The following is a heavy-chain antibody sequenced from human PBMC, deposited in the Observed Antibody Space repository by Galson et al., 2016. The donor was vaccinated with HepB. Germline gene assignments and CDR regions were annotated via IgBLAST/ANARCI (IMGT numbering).Heavy chain of an antibody. D-gene: IGHD3-10*01. CDR2: ISYDGSKK. Sequence: SLRLSCAVSGSTFSSYGMHWVRQAPGKGLEWVAVISYDGSKKYYADSVKGRFTISRDNSKNTLFVQMNSLRAEDTAVYYCAKDAYYYASGGFYGMDAWGRGTTVTVSS. CDR3: AKDAYYYASGGFYGMDA. J-gene: IGHJ6*02. CDR1: GSTFSSYG. V-gene: IGHV3-30*18.